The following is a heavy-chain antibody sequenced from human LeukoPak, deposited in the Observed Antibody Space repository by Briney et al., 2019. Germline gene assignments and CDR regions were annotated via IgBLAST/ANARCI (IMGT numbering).Heavy chain of an antibody. J-gene: IGHJ4*02. CDR3: AKAMIANLVGYFDY. CDR1: GFTFSSYA. CDR2: ISGSGDST. V-gene: IGHV3-23*01. D-gene: IGHD3-22*01. Sequence: GGSLRLSCAASGFTFSSYAMSWVRQAPGKGLEWVSAISGSGDSTYYADSVKGRFTISRDNSKNTLYLQMNSLRAEDTAVYYCAKAMIANLVGYFDYWGQGTLVTVSS.